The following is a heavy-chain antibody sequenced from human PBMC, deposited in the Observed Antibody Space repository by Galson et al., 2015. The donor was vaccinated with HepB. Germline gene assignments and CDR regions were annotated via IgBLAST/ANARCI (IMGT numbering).Heavy chain of an antibody. Sequence: SLRLSCAASGFTFSSHWLNWVRQAPGKGLEWVDNIKLDESERYYVDSVRGRFTISRDPAKNSVHLQMNSLRGDDTAVYYCARDWAFDYWGQGALVIVSS. V-gene: IGHV3-7*01. CDR1: GFTFSSHW. CDR3: ARDWAFDY. J-gene: IGHJ4*02. CDR2: IKLDESER. D-gene: IGHD7-27*01.